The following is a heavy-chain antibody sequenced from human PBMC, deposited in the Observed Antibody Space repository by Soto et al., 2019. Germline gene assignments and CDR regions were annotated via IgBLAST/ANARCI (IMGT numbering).Heavy chain of an antibody. Sequence: ASGKVCCKASGYTFSSYGINWVRQAPGQGLEWLGWVSPYDGYTNYAQILQGGVSMTTDTSTKTAYMEVRSLRSDDTAVYYCARGGYYDSSGSRNYFYYGMNVWG. CDR1: GYTFSSYG. CDR3: ARGGYYDSSGSRNYFYYGMNV. CDR2: VSPYDGYT. V-gene: IGHV1-18*01. D-gene: IGHD3-22*01. J-gene: IGHJ6*02.